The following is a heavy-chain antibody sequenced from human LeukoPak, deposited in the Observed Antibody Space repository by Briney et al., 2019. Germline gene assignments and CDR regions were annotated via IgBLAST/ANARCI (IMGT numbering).Heavy chain of an antibody. CDR1: GGSISSYY. Sequence: PSETLSLTCTVSGGSISSYYWSWIRQPAGKGLEWIGRIYTSGSTNYNPSLKSRVTMSVDTSKNQFSLKLSSVTAADTAVYYCARIRPRSQWLRFDYWGQGTLVTVSS. D-gene: IGHD5-12*01. V-gene: IGHV4-4*07. CDR2: IYTSGST. J-gene: IGHJ4*02. CDR3: ARIRPRSQWLRFDY.